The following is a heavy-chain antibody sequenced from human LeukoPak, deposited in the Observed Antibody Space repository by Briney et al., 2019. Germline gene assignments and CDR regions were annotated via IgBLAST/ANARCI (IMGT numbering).Heavy chain of an antibody. V-gene: IGHV3-33*01. CDR2: IWYDGSNK. CDR1: GFTFSSYG. D-gene: IGHD3-10*01. Sequence: SGGSLRLSCAVSGFTFSSYGMHWVRQAPGKGLEWVAVIWYDGSNKYYADSVKGRFTISRDNSKNTLYLQMNSLRAEDTAVYYCARAGGSQYYGSGSSFVDWGQGTLVTVSS. J-gene: IGHJ4*02. CDR3: ARAGGSQYYGSGSSFVD.